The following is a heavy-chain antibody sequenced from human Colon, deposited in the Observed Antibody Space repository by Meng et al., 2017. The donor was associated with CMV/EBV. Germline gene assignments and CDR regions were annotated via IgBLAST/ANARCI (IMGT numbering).Heavy chain of an antibody. CDR1: GFTFSSYG. D-gene: IGHD5-24*01. J-gene: IGHJ4*02. V-gene: IGHV3-30*02. CDR3: AKREASASLDY. Sequence: GESLKISCAASGFTFSSYGMHWVRQAPGKGLEWVAFIRYDGSNKYYADSVKGRFTISRDNAMSTLYLQMDGLRPDDTAVYYCAKREASASLDYWGQGTLVTVSS. CDR2: IRYDGSNK.